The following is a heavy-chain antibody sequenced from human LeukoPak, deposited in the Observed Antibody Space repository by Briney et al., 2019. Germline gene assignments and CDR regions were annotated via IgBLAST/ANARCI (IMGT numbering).Heavy chain of an antibody. CDR1: GFTFSSYA. CDR3: ARDRTEWCMLPRDY. Sequence: GRSLRLSCAASGFTFSSYAMHWVRQAPGKGLEWVAVISYDGSNKYYADSVKGRFTISRDNSKNTLYLQMNSLRAEDTAVYYCARDRTEWCMLPRDYWGQGTLVSVSS. D-gene: IGHD2-8*01. J-gene: IGHJ4*02. CDR2: ISYDGSNK. V-gene: IGHV3-30-3*01.